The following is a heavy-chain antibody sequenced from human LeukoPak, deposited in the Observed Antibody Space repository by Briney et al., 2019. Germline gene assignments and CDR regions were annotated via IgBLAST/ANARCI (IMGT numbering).Heavy chain of an antibody. D-gene: IGHD4-11*01. CDR1: GFTFSSYG. Sequence: GGSLSLSCVASGFTFSSYGMNWVRQSPGKGLEWVSGISGSGGSTYHADSMKGRFTISRDNSKNTLYLQMNSLRVEDAAVYYCAKLDLYRDYISYWGPGTLVTVSS. J-gene: IGHJ4*02. CDR2: ISGSGGST. V-gene: IGHV3-23*01. CDR3: AKLDLYRDYISY.